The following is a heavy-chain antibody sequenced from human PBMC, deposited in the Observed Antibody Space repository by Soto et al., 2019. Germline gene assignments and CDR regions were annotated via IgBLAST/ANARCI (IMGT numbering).Heavy chain of an antibody. J-gene: IGHJ6*02. CDR2: IYYTGST. CDR1: GDSISSRSYY. D-gene: IGHD2-2*01. V-gene: IGHV4-39*02. CDR3: ARVISSSSALGLRFYYYGLDV. Sequence: SETLSLTCTVSGDSISSRSYYWGWIRQPPEMGLEWIGSIYYTGSTYSNPSLGSRVTMSVDTSRNRFSLKLRTVTAADTAIYYCARVISSSSALGLRFYYYGLDVWGQGTTVTVSS.